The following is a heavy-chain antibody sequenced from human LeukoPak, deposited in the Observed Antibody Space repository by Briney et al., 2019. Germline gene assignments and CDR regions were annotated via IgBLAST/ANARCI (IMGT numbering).Heavy chain of an antibody. D-gene: IGHD3-22*01. CDR3: ARTEYYYESSGYYGPHAFDI. V-gene: IGHV4-31*03. CDR1: GGSISSGGYY. CDR2: IYYSGST. J-gene: IGHJ3*02. Sequence: PSQTLSLTCTVSGGSISSGGYYWSWIRQHPGKGLEWNGYIYYSGSTYYNSVLKSRVTISVDTSKNQFSLKLSSVTGADTAGYYCARTEYYYESSGYYGPHAFDICGQGTIVTVSS.